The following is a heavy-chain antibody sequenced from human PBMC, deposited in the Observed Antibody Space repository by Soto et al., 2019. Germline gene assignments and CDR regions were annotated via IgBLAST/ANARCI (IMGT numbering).Heavy chain of an antibody. CDR2: IYPGDSDT. CDR1: GYSFTSYW. D-gene: IGHD3-10*01. V-gene: IGHV5-51*01. Sequence: GESLKISCKGSGYSFTSYWIGWVRQMPGKGLEWMGIIYPGDSDTRYSPSFQGQVTISADKSISTAYLQWSSLKASDTAMYYCARRSSNYYGSGSYLSYWGQGTLVTVSS. J-gene: IGHJ4*02. CDR3: ARRSSNYYGSGSYLSY.